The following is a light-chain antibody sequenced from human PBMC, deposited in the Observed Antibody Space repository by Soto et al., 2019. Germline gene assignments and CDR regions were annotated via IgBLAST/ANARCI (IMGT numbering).Light chain of an antibody. Sequence: QPVLTQSPSASASLGASVKVTCTVSSGHSNYAIAWHQQQPEKGPRYLMKLNSDGSHTKGDGIPDRFSGSSSGAERYLTISSLQSDDEADYYCQTWGTGIVVFGGGTKVTVL. V-gene: IGLV4-69*01. J-gene: IGLJ2*01. CDR1: SGHSNYA. CDR2: LNSDGSH. CDR3: QTWGTGIVV.